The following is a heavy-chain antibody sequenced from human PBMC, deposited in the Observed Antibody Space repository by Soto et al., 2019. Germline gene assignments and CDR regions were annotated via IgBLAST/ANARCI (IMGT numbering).Heavy chain of an antibody. CDR3: ARESVVVGANSFDY. CDR1: DGSISSSDDY. Sequence: SETLSLTCTVSDGSISSSDDYWSWIRQPPGKGLEWIGYIYYSGSTYYNPSLKSRVTISIDTSMNQFSLKLSSVTAADTAVYYCARESVVVGANSFDYWGQGALVTVSS. CDR2: IYYSGST. J-gene: IGHJ4*02. D-gene: IGHD2-15*01. V-gene: IGHV4-30-4*01.